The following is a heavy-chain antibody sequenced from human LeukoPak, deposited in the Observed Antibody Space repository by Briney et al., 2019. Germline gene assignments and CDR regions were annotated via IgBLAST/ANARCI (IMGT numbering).Heavy chain of an antibody. D-gene: IGHD6-6*01. CDR1: GYTFTSYD. J-gene: IGHJ6*03. V-gene: IGHV1-8*01. CDR3: ARASLKARASRYYYMDV. Sequence: ASVKVSCKASGYTFTSYDINWVRQATGQGLEWMGWMNPNSGNTGYAQKFQGRVTMTRNTSISTAYMELSSLRSEDTAVYYCARASLKARASRYYYMDVWGKGTTVTVSS. CDR2: MNPNSGNT.